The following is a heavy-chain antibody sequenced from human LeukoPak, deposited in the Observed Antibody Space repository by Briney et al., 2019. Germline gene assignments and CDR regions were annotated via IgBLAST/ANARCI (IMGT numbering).Heavy chain of an antibody. CDR1: GVTASSKA. CDR3: AKGIRAVAGTIDY. CDR2: ISGGGGST. J-gene: IGHJ4*02. V-gene: IGHV3-23*01. Sequence: SLRPAWAASGVTASSKAMSWVRPAQPNWLEWVSAISGGGGSTYYADSVKGRFTISRDNSKNTLYLQMNSLRAEDTAVYYCAKGIRAVAGTIDYWGQGSLVTVSS. D-gene: IGHD6-19*01.